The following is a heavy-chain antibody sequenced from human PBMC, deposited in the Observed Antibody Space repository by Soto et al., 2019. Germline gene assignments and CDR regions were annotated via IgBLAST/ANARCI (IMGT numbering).Heavy chain of an antibody. CDR2: IYWNDDN. V-gene: IGHV2-5*01. CDR1: GFSLSSTAVG. J-gene: IGHJ4*02. CDR3: AHGSGWLFDF. D-gene: IGHD6-19*01. Sequence: QITLKESGPTLVKPTETLTLTCSFSGFSLSSTAVGVGWIRQPPGKALEWLALIYWNDDNRYRATLKNRLTLTKDTSKNQVVLTITDVDPVDTATYYCAHGSGWLFDFWGPGILVTVSS.